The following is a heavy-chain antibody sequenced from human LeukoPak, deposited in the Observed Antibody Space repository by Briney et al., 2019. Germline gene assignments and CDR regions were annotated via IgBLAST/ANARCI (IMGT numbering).Heavy chain of an antibody. J-gene: IGHJ4*02. CDR3: ARRDSSGWYLDY. D-gene: IGHD6-19*01. CDR1: GGSIGSYS. V-gene: IGHV4-59*01. CDR2: IYDSGIT. Sequence: SETLSLTCLVSGGSIGSYSWSWIRQPPGKGLDWIGYIYDSGITKYNPSLKSRVIISRDTSENHLSLRLTSVTAADTAVYYCARRDSSGWYLDYWGQGTLVTVSS.